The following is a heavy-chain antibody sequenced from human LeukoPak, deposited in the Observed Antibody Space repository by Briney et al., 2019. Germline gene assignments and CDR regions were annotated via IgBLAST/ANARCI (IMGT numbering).Heavy chain of an antibody. CDR3: ARHGSSYSFDC. D-gene: IGHD6-13*01. CDR2: ITYSGST. V-gene: IGHV4-59*08. CDR1: GGXISGYY. Sequence: SETLSLTCTVSGGXISGYYWSWIRQPPGKGLEWIDYITYSGSTNYNPSLKSRVTMSVDTSKNQFSLRLSSVTAADTAVYYCARHGSSYSFDCWGQGILVTVSS. J-gene: IGHJ4*02.